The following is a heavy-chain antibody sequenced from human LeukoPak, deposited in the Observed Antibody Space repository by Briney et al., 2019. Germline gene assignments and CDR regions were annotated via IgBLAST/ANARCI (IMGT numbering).Heavy chain of an antibody. J-gene: IGHJ4*02. CDR2: TRSKASGGAS. D-gene: IGHD5-24*01. CDR1: GFIFGDYA. V-gene: IGHV3-49*04. CDR3: PRGMRIGYNYLNYFDY. Sequence: GRSLRLSCITSGFIFGDYAINWVRQAPGEGLQWVGCTRSKASGGASLYAASVRGRVTISRDDSTSIAYLQMDSLKTEDTAIYYCPRGMRIGYNYLNYFDYWGQGSLVTVSS.